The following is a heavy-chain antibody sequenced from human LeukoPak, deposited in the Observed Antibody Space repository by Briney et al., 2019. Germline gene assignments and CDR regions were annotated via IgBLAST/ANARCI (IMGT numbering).Heavy chain of an antibody. V-gene: IGHV3-48*03. CDR3: ARAYDSSGYYLPFDY. Sequence: PGGSLRLSCAASGFPFSSYEMNWVRQAPGKGLEWVSYISSSGSTIYYADSVKGRFTISRDNAKNSLYLQMNSLRAEDTAVYSCARAYDSSGYYLPFDYWGQGTLVTVSS. D-gene: IGHD3-22*01. J-gene: IGHJ4*02. CDR2: ISSSGSTI. CDR1: GFPFSSYE.